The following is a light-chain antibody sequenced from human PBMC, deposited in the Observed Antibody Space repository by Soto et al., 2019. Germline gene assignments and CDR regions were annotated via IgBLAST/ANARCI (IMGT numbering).Light chain of an antibody. CDR2: GAS. J-gene: IGKJ3*01. CDR3: QPYGYSLFT. CDR1: QSVSSSY. Sequence: EIVLTQSPGTLSLSPGERATLSCRASQSVSSSYLTWYQQKPGQAPRLLIYGASGRATGIPDRFSGSGSGTDFPLTISRLEPEDFAVYSCQPYGYSLFTFGPGTKVDIK. V-gene: IGKV3-20*01.